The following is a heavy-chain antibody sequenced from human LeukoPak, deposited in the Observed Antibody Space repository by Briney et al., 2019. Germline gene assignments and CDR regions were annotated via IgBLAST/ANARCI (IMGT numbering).Heavy chain of an antibody. CDR3: AKNTSGTYLDY. CDR1: GFTFSSYA. J-gene: IGHJ4*02. CDR2: ISGSGGST. V-gene: IGHV3-23*01. Sequence: GGSLRLSCAASGFTFSSYAMSWVRQAPGKGLEWVSSISGSGGSTNYADSVKGRFTISRDNSKNMVYLQMNSLRAEDTAVYYCAKNTSGTYLDYWGQGILVTVSS. D-gene: IGHD1-26*01.